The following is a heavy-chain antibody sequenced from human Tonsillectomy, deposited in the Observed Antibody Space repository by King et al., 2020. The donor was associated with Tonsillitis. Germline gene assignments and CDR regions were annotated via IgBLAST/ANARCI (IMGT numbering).Heavy chain of an antibody. CDR1: GFTFSSYS. J-gene: IGHJ6*03. CDR2: ISNSSSYI. CDR3: ATTRNYYYYYMDV. V-gene: IGHV3-21*01. Sequence: VQLVESGGGLVKPGGSLRLSCAASGFTFSSYSMNWVRQAPGKGLDWVSSISNSSSYINYADSVKGRVTISRDNAKNSLYLQMNSLRAEDTAVYYCATTRNYYYYYMDVWGKGTSVTVSS.